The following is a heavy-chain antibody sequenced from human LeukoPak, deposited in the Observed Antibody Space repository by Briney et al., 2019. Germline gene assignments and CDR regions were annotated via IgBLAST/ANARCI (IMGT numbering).Heavy chain of an antibody. D-gene: IGHD1-26*01. J-gene: IGHJ4*02. Sequence: PSETLSLTCTVSGGSISSSSYYWGWIRQPPGKGLEWIGSIYYSGSTYYNPSLKSRVTISVDRSKNQFSLKLSSVTAADTAVYYCARLHVGATRLRDYWGQGTLVTVSS. CDR2: IYYSGST. V-gene: IGHV4-39*07. CDR1: GGSISSSSYY. CDR3: ARLHVGATRLRDY.